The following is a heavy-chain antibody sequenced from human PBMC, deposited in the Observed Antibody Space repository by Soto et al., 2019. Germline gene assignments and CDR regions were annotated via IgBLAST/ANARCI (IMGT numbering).Heavy chain of an antibody. CDR2: VPNRGSDT. D-gene: IGHD4-17*01. J-gene: IGHJ6*02. CDR3: AKGTVSLGDSDSDYYAMDV. CDR1: GYSLSSYD. V-gene: IGHV3-30*18. Sequence: QVQLVESGGGVVQPGRSLRLSCAASGYSLSSYDIHWVLQAPGKGLEWVALVPNRGSDTYYIASVKGRFTVSRDNSENTAYLQMSSLRVEETAVYFCAKGTVSLGDSDSDYYAMDVWGQGTTITVSS.